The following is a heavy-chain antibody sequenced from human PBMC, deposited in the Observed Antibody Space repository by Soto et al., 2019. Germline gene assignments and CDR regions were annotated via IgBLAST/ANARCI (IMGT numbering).Heavy chain of an antibody. CDR1: GYTFTMYG. J-gene: IGHJ3*01. CDR3: ARDWNCTTTNLGGNVFDV. Sequence: QVQLVQSGPEVKMPGASVKVSCKASGYTFTMYGISWVRQAPGQGLEWMGWTSTNSARTNLAQKAQGRVIMTTDTSTSTVYMELRSLTSDDTAVYYCARDWNCTTTNLGGNVFDVWGQGTMVTVSS. CDR2: TSTNSART. V-gene: IGHV1-18*01. D-gene: IGHD2-2*01.